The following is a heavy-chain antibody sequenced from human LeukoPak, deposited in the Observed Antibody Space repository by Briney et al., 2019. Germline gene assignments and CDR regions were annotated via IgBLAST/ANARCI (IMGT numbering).Heavy chain of an antibody. CDR3: ARDRAVATSHYFAY. CDR2: ISYDGSNK. D-gene: IGHD5-12*01. V-gene: IGHV3-30-3*01. Sequence: GGSLRLSCAASGFTFSSYAMHWVRQAPGKGLEWVAVISYDGSNKYYADSVKGRFTISRDNSKNTLYLQMNSLRAEDSAVYYCARDRAVATSHYFAYWGQGTLVTVSS. CDR1: GFTFSSYA. J-gene: IGHJ4*02.